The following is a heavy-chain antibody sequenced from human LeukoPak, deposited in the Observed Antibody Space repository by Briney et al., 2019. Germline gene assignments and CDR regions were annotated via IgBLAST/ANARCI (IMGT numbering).Heavy chain of an antibody. J-gene: IGHJ3*02. V-gene: IGHV4-59*01. Sequence: SETLSLTCAVSGGSISSGYRSWIRQPPGKGLEWIGYIYYSGNTNYNPSLKTRVTISVDSSKNKFSLKLNSVAAADTAVYFCARHAVGTIRAFDIWGQGTMVTVSS. CDR2: IYYSGNT. CDR3: ARHAVGTIRAFDI. D-gene: IGHD1-26*01. CDR1: GGSISSGY.